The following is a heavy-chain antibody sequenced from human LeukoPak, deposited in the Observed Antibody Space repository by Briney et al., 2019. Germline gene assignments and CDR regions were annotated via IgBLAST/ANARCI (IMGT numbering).Heavy chain of an antibody. Sequence: PSETLSLTCTVSGGSLRDSAYYWGWIRQPPGKGLDWIASIYCSGVTYFHPSLGSRASIFLDTSNNRFSLELTSVTAADTAVYYCVRHGGTSSLISYSWFDPWGQGILVTVAS. CDR3: VRHGGTSSLISYSWFDP. V-gene: IGHV4-39*01. CDR2: IYCSGVT. D-gene: IGHD2-2*01. CDR1: GGSLRDSAYY. J-gene: IGHJ5*02.